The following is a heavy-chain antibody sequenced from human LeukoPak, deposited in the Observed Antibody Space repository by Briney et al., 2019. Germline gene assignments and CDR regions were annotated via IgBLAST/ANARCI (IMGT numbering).Heavy chain of an antibody. J-gene: IGHJ1*01. CDR2: IYHSGST. Sequence: SETLSLTCAVSGGSNSSGGYSWSWIRQPPGKGLEWIGYIYHSGSTYYNPSLKSRVTISVDRSKNQFSLKLSSVTAADTAVYYCARVANYYDSSGYYFGYFQHWGQGTLVTVSS. V-gene: IGHV4-30-2*01. CDR3: ARVANYYDSSGYYFGYFQH. D-gene: IGHD3-22*01. CDR1: GGSNSSGGYS.